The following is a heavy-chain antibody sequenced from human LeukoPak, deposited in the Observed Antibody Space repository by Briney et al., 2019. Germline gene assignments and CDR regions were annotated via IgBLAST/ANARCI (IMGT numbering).Heavy chain of an antibody. J-gene: IGHJ4*02. D-gene: IGHD3-10*01. CDR2: ISSSGSTI. V-gene: IGHV3-48*03. Sequence: PGGSLRLSCAASGFNFNVYSMNWVRQAPGKGLEWVSYISSSGSTIYYTDSVKGRFTISRDNAKNSLYLQMNSLRAEDTAVYYCARAPNYYGSGSYYTYDYWGQGTLVTVSS. CDR3: ARAPNYYGSGSYYTYDY. CDR1: GFNFNVYS.